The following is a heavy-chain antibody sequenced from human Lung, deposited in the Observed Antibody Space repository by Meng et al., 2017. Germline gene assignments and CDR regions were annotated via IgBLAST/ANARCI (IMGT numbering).Heavy chain of an antibody. J-gene: IGHJ4*02. D-gene: IGHD3-10*01. CDR3: ATGWFGEFLG. CDR2: IHENGFN. V-gene: IGHV4-34*01. CDR1: GGAFSGYC. Sequence: QVQLRQWGAGLLTPSGTLTLRCGVFGGAFSGYCWSWVRETPGKGLEWSGEIHENGFNNYSPSLEGRVTILGDRSKKEFSLRLTSVTAADTGLYYCATGWFGEFLGWGRGTLVTVSS.